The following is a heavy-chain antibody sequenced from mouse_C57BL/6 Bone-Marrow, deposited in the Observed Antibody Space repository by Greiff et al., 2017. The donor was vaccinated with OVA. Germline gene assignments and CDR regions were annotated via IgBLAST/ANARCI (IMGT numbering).Heavy chain of an antibody. D-gene: IGHD1-1*01. J-gene: IGHJ3*01. CDR2: ISDGGGYT. CDR1: GFTFSSYA. V-gene: IGHV5-4*01. CDR3: ARDPYYYSSSYVFPY. Sequence: EVKVVESGGGLVKPGGSLKLSCAASGFTFSSYAMSWVRQTPEKRLEWVANISDGGGYTYYTDNVKGRFTISRDNANNNLYLQLSHLTAEDTAIYYCARDPYYYSSSYVFPYWGQGTLVTVSA.